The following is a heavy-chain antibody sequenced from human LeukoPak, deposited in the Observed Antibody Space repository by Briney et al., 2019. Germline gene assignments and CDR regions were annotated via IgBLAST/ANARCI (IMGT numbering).Heavy chain of an antibody. CDR3: ARDRAWNYFDY. V-gene: IGHV3-30*03. D-gene: IGHD3-3*01. J-gene: IGHJ4*02. CDR2: IPNDGSRK. Sequence: GGSLRLSCAPSGFTFGRHGMHWVRQAPGKGLEWVAIIPNDGSRKYYAHSVEGRFTISRDNSKNTLYLQMDSLRAEDTAVYYCARDRAWNYFDYWGQGTLVTVSS. CDR1: GFTFGRHG.